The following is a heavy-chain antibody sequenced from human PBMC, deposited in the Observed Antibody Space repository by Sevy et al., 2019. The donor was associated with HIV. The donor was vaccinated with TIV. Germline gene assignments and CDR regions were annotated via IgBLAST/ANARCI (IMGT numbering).Heavy chain of an antibody. Sequence: GGSLRLSCAASGFTFSSYGMHWVRQAPGKGLEWVAVISYDGSNKYYADSVKGRFTISRDNSKNTLYLQMNSLRAEDTAVYYCGQAMDVWGQGTTVTVSS. CDR1: GFTFSSYG. CDR3: GQAMDV. J-gene: IGHJ6*02. CDR2: ISYDGSNK. V-gene: IGHV3-30*03.